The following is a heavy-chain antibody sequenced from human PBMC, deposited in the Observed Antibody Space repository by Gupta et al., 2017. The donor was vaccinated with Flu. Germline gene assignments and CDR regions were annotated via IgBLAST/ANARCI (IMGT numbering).Heavy chain of an antibody. J-gene: IGHJ5*02. D-gene: IGHD2-2*01. CDR3: ARKLGWAVPAAAALPREGWFDP. CDR1: GGTFSSYA. CDR2: IIPIFGTA. V-gene: IGHV1-69*01. Sequence: QVQLVQSGAEVKKPGSSVKVSCKASGGTFSSYAISWVRQAPGQGLEWMGGIIPIFGTANYAQKFQGRVTITADESTSTAYMELSSLRSEDTAVYYCARKLGWAVPAAAALPREGWFDPWGQGTLVTVSS.